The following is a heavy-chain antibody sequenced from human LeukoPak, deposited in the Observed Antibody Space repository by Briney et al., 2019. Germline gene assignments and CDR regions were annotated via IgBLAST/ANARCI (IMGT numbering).Heavy chain of an antibody. CDR3: AKDMVAVAGRGPFDY. D-gene: IGHD6-19*01. Sequence: GGSLRLSCAASGFTFSRHDMHWVRQTSGKRLEWVSVIGAEGDTYYSGSVKGRFTISRQNAKNSLYLQMNSLRAEDTAVYYCAKDMVAVAGRGPFDYWGQGTLVTVSS. CDR2: IGAEGDT. CDR1: GFTFSRHD. J-gene: IGHJ4*02. V-gene: IGHV3-13*01.